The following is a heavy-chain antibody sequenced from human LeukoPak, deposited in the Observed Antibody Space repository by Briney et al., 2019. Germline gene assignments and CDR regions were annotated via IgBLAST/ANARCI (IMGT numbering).Heavy chain of an antibody. CDR1: GFTFSNAW. CDR2: IKSKTDGGTP. D-gene: IGHD2-21*02. V-gene: IGHV3-15*01. CDR3: TREAVTANGYFDY. Sequence: GGSLRLSCAASGFTFSNAWMTWVRQAPGKGLEWVGRIKSKTDGGTPDYAAPVKGRFTISRDDSKNTLYLQMNSLKTEDTAVYYCTREAVTANGYFDYWGQGTLVTVSS. J-gene: IGHJ4*02.